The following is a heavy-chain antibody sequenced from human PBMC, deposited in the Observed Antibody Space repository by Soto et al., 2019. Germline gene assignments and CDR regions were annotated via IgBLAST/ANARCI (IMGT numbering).Heavy chain of an antibody. CDR3: ARVPPPVYYDSSGYYYYYYGMDV. V-gene: IGHV1-18*04. CDR2: ISAYNGNT. Sequence: QVQLVQSGAEVKKPGASVKVSCKASGYTFTSYGISWVRQAPGQGLEWMGWISAYNGNTNYAQKLQGRVTMTTDTSTSTADMELGSLRSDDPAVYYCARVPPPVYYDSSGYYYYYYGMDVWGQGTTVTVSS. D-gene: IGHD3-22*01. J-gene: IGHJ6*02. CDR1: GYTFTSYG.